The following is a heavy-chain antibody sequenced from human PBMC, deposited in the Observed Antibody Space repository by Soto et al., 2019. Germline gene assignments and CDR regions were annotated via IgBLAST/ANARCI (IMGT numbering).Heavy chain of an antibody. CDR3: TTDLDSYGNQRTSGMDV. CDR1: GFTFSNYA. J-gene: IGHJ6*02. D-gene: IGHD5-18*01. CDR2: ISGSGTGT. V-gene: IGHV3-23*01. Sequence: GGSLRLSCAASGFTFSNYAMNWVRQAPGKGLEWVSAISGSGTGTDYADSVKGRFTISRDNSKNTLYLQMNSLRAEDTAVYYCTTDLDSYGNQRTSGMDVWGQGTTVTVSS.